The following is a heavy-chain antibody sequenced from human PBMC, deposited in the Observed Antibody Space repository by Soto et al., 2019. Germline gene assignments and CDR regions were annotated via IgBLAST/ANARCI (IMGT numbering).Heavy chain of an antibody. D-gene: IGHD6-6*01. CDR1: GFSLSTSGMC. CDR2: IDWDDDK. V-gene: IGHV2-70*11. J-gene: IGHJ4*02. CDR3: ARINYSSSYGHFDY. Sequence: GSGPTLVNPTQTLTLTCTFSGFSLSTSGMCVSWIRQPPGKALEWLARIDWDDDKYYSTSLKTRLTISKDTSKNQVVLTMTNMDPVDAATYYCARINYSSSYGHFDYWGQGTLVTVSS.